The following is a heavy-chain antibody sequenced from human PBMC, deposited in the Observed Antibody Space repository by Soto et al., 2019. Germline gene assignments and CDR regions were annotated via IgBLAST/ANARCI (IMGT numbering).Heavy chain of an antibody. CDR1: NATVDSSPYT. CDR3: ARLNGYCISSSCHGHYAMDV. CDR2: IYNSGRT. D-gene: IGHD2-2*01. Sequence: PSETLSLNYTVSNATVDSSPYTWCWIRQDTGKGLEWIGSIYNSGRTYYNPSLNSRVTVSVDTSKNQFSLKVTSVTAADTAVYYCARLNGYCISSSCHGHYAMDVWGQGTTVT. J-gene: IGHJ6*02. V-gene: IGHV4-39*01.